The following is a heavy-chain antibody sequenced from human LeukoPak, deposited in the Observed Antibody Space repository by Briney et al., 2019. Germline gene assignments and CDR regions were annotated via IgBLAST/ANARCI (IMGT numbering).Heavy chain of an antibody. CDR2: IWYGGSNK. Sequence: GGSLRLSCAASGFTFSSYGMHWVRQAPGKGLEWVAVIWYGGSNKYYADSVKGRFTISRDNSKNTLYLQMNSLRAEDTAVYYCAKVVLAVASDGWGQGTLVTVSS. V-gene: IGHV3-30*02. J-gene: IGHJ4*02. CDR1: GFTFSSYG. D-gene: IGHD6-19*01. CDR3: AKVVLAVASDG.